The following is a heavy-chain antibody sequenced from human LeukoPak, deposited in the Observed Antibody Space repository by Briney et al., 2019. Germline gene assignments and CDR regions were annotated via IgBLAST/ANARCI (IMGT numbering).Heavy chain of an antibody. CDR1: GYSISSGYY. Sequence: SETLSLTCTVSGYSISSGYYWGWIRQPPGKGLEWIGYIYYSGSTNYNPSLKSRVTISVDTSKNQFSLRLSSVTAADTAVYYCARASYSCDINGWVPFDYWGQGTLVTVSS. D-gene: IGHD3-22*01. V-gene: IGHV4-38-2*02. CDR3: ARASYSCDINGWVPFDY. J-gene: IGHJ4*02. CDR2: IYYSGST.